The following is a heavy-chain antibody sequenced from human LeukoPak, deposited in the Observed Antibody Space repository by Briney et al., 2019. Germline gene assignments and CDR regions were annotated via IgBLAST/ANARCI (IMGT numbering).Heavy chain of an antibody. Sequence: GGSLTLSCAAYGFTFDDYGMSWVRQAPGKGLEWVSGINWNGGSTGYADSVKGRFTIARDNAKNSLYLQMNSLRVEDTAVYYCVRGMGGSMLYYFDYWGQGTLVTVSS. CDR3: VRGMGGSMLYYFDY. V-gene: IGHV3-20*04. D-gene: IGHD3-10*01. CDR2: INWNGGST. J-gene: IGHJ4*02. CDR1: GFTFDDYG.